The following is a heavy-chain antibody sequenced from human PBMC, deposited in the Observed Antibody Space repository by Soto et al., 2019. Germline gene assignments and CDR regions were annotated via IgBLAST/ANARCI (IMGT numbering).Heavy chain of an antibody. Sequence: GGSLRLSCAASGFTFSSYGMHWVRQAPGKGLEWVAVISYDGSNKYYADSVKGRFTISRDNSKNTLYLQMNSLRAEDTAVYYCAKGGGLYYDFWSGYPEPQYYYGMDVWGQGTTVTVSS. V-gene: IGHV3-30*18. CDR2: ISYDGSNK. CDR3: AKGGGLYYDFWSGYPEPQYYYGMDV. J-gene: IGHJ6*02. D-gene: IGHD3-3*01. CDR1: GFTFSSYG.